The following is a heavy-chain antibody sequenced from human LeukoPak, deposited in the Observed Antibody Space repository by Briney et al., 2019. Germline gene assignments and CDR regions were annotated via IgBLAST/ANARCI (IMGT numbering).Heavy chain of an antibody. CDR3: ARDLGYCTNGVCHTRFDY. V-gene: IGHV3-21*01. Sequence: GGSLRLSCAASGFTFSSYSMNWVRQAPGKGLEWVSSISTGSSYIYYADSVKGRFTISRDNAKNSLYLQMNSLRAEDTAVYYCARDLGYCTNGVCHTRFDYWGQGALVTVSS. D-gene: IGHD2-8*01. J-gene: IGHJ4*02. CDR1: GFTFSSYS. CDR2: ISTGSSYI.